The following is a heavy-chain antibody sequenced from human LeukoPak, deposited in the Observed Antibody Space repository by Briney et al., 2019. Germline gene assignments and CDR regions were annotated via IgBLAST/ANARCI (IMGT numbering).Heavy chain of an antibody. CDR1: GYTFTGYY. CDR3: ARGYSSSSAYAFDI. J-gene: IGHJ3*02. V-gene: IGHV1-2*02. CDR2: INPNSGGT. D-gene: IGHD6-6*01. Sequence: ASVKVSCKASGYTFTGYYMHWVRQAPGQGLEWMGWINPNSGGTNYAQKFQGRVTMTRDTSISTAYMELSRLRSDDTAVYYCARGYSSSSAYAFDIWGQGTMVTVSS.